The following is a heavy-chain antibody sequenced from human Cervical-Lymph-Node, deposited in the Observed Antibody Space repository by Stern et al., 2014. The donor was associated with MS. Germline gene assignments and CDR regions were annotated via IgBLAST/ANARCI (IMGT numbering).Heavy chain of an antibody. Sequence: QVQLQQWGAGLLKPSETLSLTCAVYGGSFSGYYWSWIRQPPGKGLEWIGEINHSGSTNYNPSLKSRVTISVDTSKNQFSLKLSSVTAADTAVYYCARGQGISRRYFDYWGQGTLVTVSS. CDR1: GGSFSGYY. D-gene: IGHD2-15*01. CDR3: ARGQGISRRYFDY. V-gene: IGHV4-34*01. CDR2: INHSGST. J-gene: IGHJ4*02.